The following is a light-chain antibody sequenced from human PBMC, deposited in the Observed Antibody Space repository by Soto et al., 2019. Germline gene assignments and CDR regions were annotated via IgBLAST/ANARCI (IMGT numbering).Light chain of an antibody. CDR1: SSDVGGYNY. J-gene: IGLJ1*01. V-gene: IGLV2-14*01. CDR3: SSYISSSLYV. CDR2: DVS. Sequence: QSALTQPASVSGSPGQSITISCTGTSSDVGGYNYVSWYQQHPGKAPKLMIYDVSNRPSGVSNRFSGSKSGNTASLTISGLQAEDETDYYSSSYISSSLYVFGTGTKVTVL.